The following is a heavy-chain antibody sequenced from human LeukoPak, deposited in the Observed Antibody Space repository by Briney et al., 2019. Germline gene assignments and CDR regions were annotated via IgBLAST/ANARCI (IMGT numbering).Heavy chain of an antibody. Sequence: QPGGSLRLSCAASGFTFNNYAMNWVRQAPGKGLEWVSGISGFGGSTYYAPSVKGRLTISRDNFGNMLYLHLDSLRVEDTAIYYCARRSGSSRSSFDYWGQGALVTVSS. V-gene: IGHV3-23*01. CDR1: GFTFNNYA. D-gene: IGHD1-26*01. CDR2: ISGFGGST. J-gene: IGHJ4*02. CDR3: ARRSGSSRSSFDY.